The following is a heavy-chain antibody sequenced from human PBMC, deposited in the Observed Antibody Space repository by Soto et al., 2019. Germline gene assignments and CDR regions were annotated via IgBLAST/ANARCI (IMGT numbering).Heavy chain of an antibody. Sequence: QVQLQEMGPGLVKPSQTLTVTCTVSGDSVNSAYWSWIRQLPGQGLEWMGNIYHTGRTFYNPSLKSRLAISIDTSKPLFSLKLESVTASDTAVYYCARTDAYNSSFFDSWGQGTVVTVSS. CDR2: IYHTGRT. CDR1: GDSVNSAY. V-gene: IGHV4-31*03. D-gene: IGHD6-6*01. CDR3: ARTDAYNSSFFDS. J-gene: IGHJ4*02.